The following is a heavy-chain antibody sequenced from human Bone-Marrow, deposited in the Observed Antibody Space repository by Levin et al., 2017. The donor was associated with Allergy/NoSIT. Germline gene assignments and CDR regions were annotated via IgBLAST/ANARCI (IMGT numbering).Heavy chain of an antibody. V-gene: IGHV1-18*01. CDR3: ARVYCSSTSCYRWFDP. D-gene: IGHD2-2*01. CDR2: ISAYNGNT. J-gene: IGHJ5*02. Sequence: GASVKVSCKASGYTFTSYGISWVRQAPGQGLEWMGWISAYNGNTNYAQKLQGRVTMTTDTSTSTAYMELRSLRSDDTAVYYCARVYCSSTSCYRWFDPWGQGTLVTVSS. CDR1: GYTFTSYG.